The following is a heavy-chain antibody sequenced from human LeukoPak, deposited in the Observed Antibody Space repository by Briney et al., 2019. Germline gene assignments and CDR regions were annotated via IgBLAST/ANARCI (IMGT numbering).Heavy chain of an antibody. CDR1: GFTFSSYA. CDR2: ISGSGGST. Sequence: GGSLRLSCAASGFTFSSYAMSWVRQAPGKGLEWVSAISGSGGSTYYADSVKGRFTISRDNAKNSLYLQMNSLRAEDTAVYYCARGSYYAYYYYGMDVWGQGTTVTVSS. V-gene: IGHV3-23*01. CDR3: ARGSYYAYYYYGMDV. J-gene: IGHJ6*02. D-gene: IGHD1-26*01.